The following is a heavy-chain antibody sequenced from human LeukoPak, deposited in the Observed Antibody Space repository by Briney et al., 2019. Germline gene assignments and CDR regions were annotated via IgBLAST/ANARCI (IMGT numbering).Heavy chain of an antibody. CDR3: ARVGVGGYYTDY. Sequence: GGPLRLSCAASGFTFSSYAMHWVRQAPGKGLEWVAVISYDGSNKYYADSVKGRFTISRDNAKNSLYLQMNSLRVEDMAVYYCARVGVGGYYTDYWGQGTLVTVSS. D-gene: IGHD3-3*01. CDR2: ISYDGSNK. J-gene: IGHJ4*02. CDR1: GFTFSSYA. V-gene: IGHV3-30*04.